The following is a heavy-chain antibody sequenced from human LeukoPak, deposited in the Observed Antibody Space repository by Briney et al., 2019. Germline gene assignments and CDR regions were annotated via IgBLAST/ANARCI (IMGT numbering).Heavy chain of an antibody. V-gene: IGHV3-23*01. D-gene: IGHD3-22*01. Sequence: PGGSLRLSCAASGFPFSNYAMTWVRQAPGKGLEWVSSINTDGGATHYADSLKGRFTVSRGNSNNTLYLQMNGLRAEDTAVYYCAKHGNYDTSGFYYVHFWGQETLVTVSS. J-gene: IGHJ4*02. CDR2: INTDGGAT. CDR1: GFPFSNYA. CDR3: AKHGNYDTSGFYYVHF.